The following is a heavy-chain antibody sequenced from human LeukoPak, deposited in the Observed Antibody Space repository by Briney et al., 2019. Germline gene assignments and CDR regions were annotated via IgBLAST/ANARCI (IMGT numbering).Heavy chain of an antibody. CDR3: AKEGRSSTPGY. CDR1: GGSIRTYY. Sequence: SETLSLTCTVSGGSIRTYYWSWIRQPAGEGLEWIGRVHSSGSTDYNPSLRSRVTMSVDTSKNQFSLNLRSVTAADTAVYYCAKEGRSSTPGYWGQGTLVTVSS. J-gene: IGHJ4*02. V-gene: IGHV4-4*07. CDR2: VHSSGST. D-gene: IGHD2-15*01.